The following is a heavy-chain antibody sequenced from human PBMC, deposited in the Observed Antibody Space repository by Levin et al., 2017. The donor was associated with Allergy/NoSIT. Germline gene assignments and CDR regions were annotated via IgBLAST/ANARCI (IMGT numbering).Heavy chain of an antibody. CDR2: IWYDGSNK. J-gene: IGHJ6*02. Sequence: GGSLRLSCAASGFTFSSYGMHWVRQAPGKGLEWVAVIWYDGSNKYYADSVKGRFTISRDNSKNTLYLQMNSLRAEDTAVYYCARGGRAVVVPAARYYYYYGMDVWGQGTTVTVSS. CDR3: ARGGRAVVVPAARYYYYYGMDV. V-gene: IGHV3-33*01. D-gene: IGHD2-2*01. CDR1: GFTFSSYG.